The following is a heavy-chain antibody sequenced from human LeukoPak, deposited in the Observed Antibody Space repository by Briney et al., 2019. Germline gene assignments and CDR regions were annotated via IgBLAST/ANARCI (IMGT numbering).Heavy chain of an antibody. Sequence: ASVKVSCKASGYTFTSYFMHWVRQAPGQGLEWMGVVNPTSGSTTYSQKFQGRVTVTTDTSTSTAYMELRSLRSDDTALYYCARVMHWDKPMARGRGMDVWGQGTTVTVSS. D-gene: IGHD5-18*01. CDR3: ARVMHWDKPMARGRGMDV. CDR1: GYTFTSYF. CDR2: VNPTSGST. J-gene: IGHJ6*02. V-gene: IGHV1-46*01.